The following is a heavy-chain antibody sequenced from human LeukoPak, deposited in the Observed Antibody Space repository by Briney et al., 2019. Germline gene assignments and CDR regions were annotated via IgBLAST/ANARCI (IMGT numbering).Heavy chain of an antibody. J-gene: IGHJ4*02. CDR2: ISGSGAST. V-gene: IGHV3-23*01. D-gene: IGHD3-10*01. CDR3: AKPHGSGSYGQQDY. CDR1: GVTFSSYA. Sequence: GGSLRLSCAASGVTFSSYAMSWVRQAPGKGLEWVSGISGSGASTYYADSVKGRFTISRDNSKNTLYLQMNSLRAEDTAVYYCAKPHGSGSYGQQDYWGQGALVTVSS.